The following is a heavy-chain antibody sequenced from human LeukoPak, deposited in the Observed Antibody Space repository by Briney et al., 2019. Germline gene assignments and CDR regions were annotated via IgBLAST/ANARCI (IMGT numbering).Heavy chain of an antibody. CDR1: GFTFSRYG. J-gene: IGHJ4*02. V-gene: IGHV3-33*06. D-gene: IGHD2-15*01. CDR2: IWEDGTNI. CDR3: AKRPCRGGRCYSGLDY. Sequence: GTSLRLSCAASGFTFSRYGMHWVRQAPGKGLEWVAVIWEDGTNIYYGDSVKGRFTISRDNSKNTLYLQMNSLRAEDTAVYYCAKRPCRGGRCYSGLDYWGQGTLVTVSS.